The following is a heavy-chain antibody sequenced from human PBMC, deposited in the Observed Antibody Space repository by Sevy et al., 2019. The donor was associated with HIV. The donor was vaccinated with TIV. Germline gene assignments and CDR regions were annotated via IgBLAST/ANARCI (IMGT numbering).Heavy chain of an antibody. D-gene: IGHD3-22*01. V-gene: IGHV3-30*02. J-gene: IGHJ4*02. CDR2: IRYDGSNK. Sequence: GGSLRLSCAASGFTFSSYGMHWVRRAPGKGLEWVAFIRYDGSNKDYADSVKGRFTISRDNSKNTLYLQMNSLRAEDTAVYYCAIPGYIYYDSSGFEYWGQGTLVTVSS. CDR3: AIPGYIYYDSSGFEY. CDR1: GFTFSSYG.